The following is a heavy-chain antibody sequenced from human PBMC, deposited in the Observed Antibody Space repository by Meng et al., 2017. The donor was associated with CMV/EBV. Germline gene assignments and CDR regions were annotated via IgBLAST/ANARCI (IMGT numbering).Heavy chain of an antibody. CDR1: GFTFSNYN. D-gene: IGHD3-10*01. Sequence: ESLKLSCASSGFTFSNYNINWVRQAPGKGLEWVSSISSRSSYIYYADSVQGRFTISRDNAKNSLYLQMNSLRVEDTAVYYCARDGKKTLGLYMVRGVIGYYGMDVWGQGTTVTVSS. CDR3: ARDGKKTLGLYMVRGVIGYYGMDV. J-gene: IGHJ6*02. V-gene: IGHV3-21*01. CDR2: ISSRSSYI.